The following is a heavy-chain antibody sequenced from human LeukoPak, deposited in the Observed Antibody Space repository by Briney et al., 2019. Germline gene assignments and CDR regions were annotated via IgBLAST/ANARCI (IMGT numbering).Heavy chain of an antibody. V-gene: IGHV3-48*02. Sequence: GGSLRLSCAASGFTFSTYGMNWVRQAPGKGLEWVSYISQSSDAIYYPDSVKGRFTISRDNAKNSLYLQMNSLRDEDTAVYYCARASPSGYDYWGQGTLVTVSS. CDR1: GFTFSTYG. J-gene: IGHJ4*02. D-gene: IGHD3-22*01. CDR2: ISQSSDAI. CDR3: ARASPSGYDY.